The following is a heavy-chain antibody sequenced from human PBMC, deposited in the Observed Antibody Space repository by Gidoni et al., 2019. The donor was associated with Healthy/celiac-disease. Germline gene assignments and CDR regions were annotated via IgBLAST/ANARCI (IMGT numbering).Heavy chain of an antibody. CDR1: GFTFSSYG. V-gene: IGHV3-33*01. CDR2: IWYDGSNK. D-gene: IGHD3-16*01. J-gene: IGHJ6*03. Sequence: QVQLVESGGGVVQPGRSLRLSCAASGFTFSSYGMHWVRQAPGKGLEWVAVIWYDGSNKYYADSVKGRFTISRDNSKNTLYLQMNSLRAEDTAVYYCAREGRGRWLQSGHYYYYYYMDVWGKGTTVTVSS. CDR3: AREGRGRWLQSGHYYYYYYMDV.